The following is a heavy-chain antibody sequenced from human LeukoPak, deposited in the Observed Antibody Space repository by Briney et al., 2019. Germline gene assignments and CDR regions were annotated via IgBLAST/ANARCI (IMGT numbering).Heavy chain of an antibody. D-gene: IGHD6-6*01. CDR2: FDPEDGET. V-gene: IGHV1-24*01. Sequence: ASVKVSCKVSGYTLTELSMHWVRQAPGKGLEWMGGFDPEDGETIYAQKFQGRVTMTEDTSTDTAYMELSSLRSEDTAVYYCARGGQVGDSSSSGLRGWFDPWGQGTLVTVSS. CDR3: ARGGQVGDSSSSGLRGWFDP. CDR1: GYTLTELS. J-gene: IGHJ5*02.